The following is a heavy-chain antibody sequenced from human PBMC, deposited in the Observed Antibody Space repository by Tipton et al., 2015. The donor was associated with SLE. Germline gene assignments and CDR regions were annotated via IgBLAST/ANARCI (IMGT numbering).Heavy chain of an antibody. Sequence: TLSLTCTVSGGSISSSSYHWGWIRQSPGKGLEWIGSIYYSGSTNYNPSLKSRVTASADTSKNQFSLNLRSVTAADTAVYYCARDRDIVLEPVPIPPAFDIWGQGTMVTVSS. V-gene: IGHV4-39*07. D-gene: IGHD2-2*02. CDR1: GGSISSSSYH. CDR3: ARDRDIVLEPVPIPPAFDI. J-gene: IGHJ3*02. CDR2: IYYSGST.